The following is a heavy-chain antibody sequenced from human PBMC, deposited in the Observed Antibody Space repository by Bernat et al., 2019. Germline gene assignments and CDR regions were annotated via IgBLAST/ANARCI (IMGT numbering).Heavy chain of an antibody. Sequence: EVQLVESGGGLVQPGGSLRLSCAASGFTFSSYWMHWVRQAPGKGLDWVSRINRDGSITSYADSVRGRFTISRDNAKNTLFLQMSSLRAEDTAVYYCVRTGYSTSSLGIDYWGQGALVIVSS. D-gene: IGHD6-6*01. CDR3: VRTGYSTSSLGIDY. V-gene: IGHV3-74*01. CDR1: GFTFSSYW. J-gene: IGHJ4*02. CDR2: INRDGSIT.